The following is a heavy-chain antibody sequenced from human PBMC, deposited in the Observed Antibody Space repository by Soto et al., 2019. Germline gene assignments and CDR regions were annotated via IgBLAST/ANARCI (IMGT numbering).Heavy chain of an antibody. CDR3: ARRPYDSSGYYSAREYYFDY. CDR2: INAGNGNT. CDR1: GYTFTSYA. J-gene: IGHJ4*02. V-gene: IGHV1-3*01. D-gene: IGHD3-22*01. Sequence: ASVKVSCKASGYTFTSYAMHWVRQAPGQRLEWMGWINAGNGNTKYSQKFQGRVTITADKSTSTAYMELSSLRSEDTAVYYCARRPYDSSGYYSAREYYFDYWGQGTLVTVSS.